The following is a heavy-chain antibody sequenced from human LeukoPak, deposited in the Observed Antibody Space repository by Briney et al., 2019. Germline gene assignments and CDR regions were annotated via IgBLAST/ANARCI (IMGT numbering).Heavy chain of an antibody. Sequence: PGGSLRLSCAASGFTFSSYGMHWVRQAPGRGLEWVSVISGSGGSTYYADSVKGRFTISRDNSKNTLYLQMNSLRAEDTAVYYCAKANYLLDSSGYLYYYYYMDVWGKGTTVTVSS. CDR3: AKANYLLDSSGYLYYYYYMDV. CDR1: GFTFSSYG. V-gene: IGHV3-23*01. J-gene: IGHJ6*03. CDR2: ISGSGGST. D-gene: IGHD3-22*01.